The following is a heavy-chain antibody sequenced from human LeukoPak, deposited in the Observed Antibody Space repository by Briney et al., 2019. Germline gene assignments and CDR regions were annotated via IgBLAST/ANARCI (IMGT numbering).Heavy chain of an antibody. CDR2: IKEDGSET. CDR1: GFTFSSHW. Sequence: AGGSLRLSCAASGFTFSSHWMGWVRQAPGKGLEWVANIKEDGSETHYVDSVKGRFTISRDNAKNSLYLQMNSLRAEDTAVYYCARVRDYTGSYYADWGQGTLVTVSS. CDR3: ARVRDYTGSYYAD. V-gene: IGHV3-7*01. D-gene: IGHD1-26*01. J-gene: IGHJ4*02.